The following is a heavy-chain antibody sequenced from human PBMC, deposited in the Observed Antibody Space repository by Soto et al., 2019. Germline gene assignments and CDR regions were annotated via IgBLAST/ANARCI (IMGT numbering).Heavy chain of an antibody. CDR2: ISYDGTIQ. V-gene: IGHV3-30-3*01. CDR3: ARDDQWLGFYSYYGMDV. J-gene: IGHJ6*02. Sequence: QVQLEESGGDVVQPGRSLRLSCAASGFPFKSYAFHWVRQAPGKGLEWVAVISYDGTIQYYADSVKGRFTIARDNSKSTLDLQMDRLRPDDTAVYYCARDDQWLGFYSYYGMDVWGQGTTVIVSS. D-gene: IGHD6-19*01. CDR1: GFPFKSYA.